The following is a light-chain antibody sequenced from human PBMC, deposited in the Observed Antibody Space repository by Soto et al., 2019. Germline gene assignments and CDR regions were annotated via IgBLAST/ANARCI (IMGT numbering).Light chain of an antibody. CDR3: SSSTNSSPFV. Sequence: QSALTQPASVSGSPGQSITISCTGTSSDVGGYNYVSWYQQHPGKAPKLMIYDVSNWPSGVSNRFSGSKFGNTASLTISGLQAEDEADYYCSSSTNSSPFVFGTGTKVTVL. CDR2: DVS. J-gene: IGLJ1*01. CDR1: SSDVGGYNY. V-gene: IGLV2-14*01.